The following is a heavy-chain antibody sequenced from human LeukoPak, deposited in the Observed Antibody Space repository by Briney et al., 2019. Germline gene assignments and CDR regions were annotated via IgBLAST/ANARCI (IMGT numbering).Heavy chain of an antibody. Sequence: GGSLRLSCAASGFTFSSYAMSWVCQAPGKGLEWVSAISSSGGSTYYADSVKGRFTISRDNSKNTLYLQMNSLRAEDTAVYYCAKTGSPLGWFDPWGQGTLVTVSS. V-gene: IGHV3-23*01. CDR2: ISSSGGST. D-gene: IGHD2-15*01. CDR3: AKTGSPLGWFDP. CDR1: GFTFSSYA. J-gene: IGHJ5*02.